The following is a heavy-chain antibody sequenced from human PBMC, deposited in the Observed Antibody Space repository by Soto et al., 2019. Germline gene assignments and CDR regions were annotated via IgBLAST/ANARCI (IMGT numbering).Heavy chain of an antibody. V-gene: IGHV1-3*01. J-gene: IGHJ5*02. Sequence: ASVKVSCKASGYTFINYAMHWVRQAPGQGLEWMGWINAGNGNTKYSQKFQGRVTITRDTSASTAYMELSSLRSDDTAMYYCARDRGAAALFFDPWGQGTLVTVSS. CDR1: GYTFINYA. D-gene: IGHD6-13*01. CDR3: ARDRGAAALFFDP. CDR2: INAGNGNT.